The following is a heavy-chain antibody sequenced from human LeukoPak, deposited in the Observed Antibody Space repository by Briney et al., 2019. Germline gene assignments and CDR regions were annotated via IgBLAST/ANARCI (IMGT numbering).Heavy chain of an antibody. CDR1: GGSISSYY. Sequence: SETLSLTCTVSGGSISSYYWSWIRQPPGKGLEWIGYIYYSGSTNYNPSLKSRVTISVDTSKNQFSLKLSSVTAADTAVYYCARAADSGSYSDAFDIWGQGTMVTVSS. D-gene: IGHD1-26*01. CDR3: ARAADSGSYSDAFDI. CDR2: IYYSGST. V-gene: IGHV4-59*01. J-gene: IGHJ3*02.